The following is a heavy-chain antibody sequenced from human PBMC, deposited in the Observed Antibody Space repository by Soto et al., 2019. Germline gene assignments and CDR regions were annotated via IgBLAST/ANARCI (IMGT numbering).Heavy chain of an antibody. Sequence: KPGGSLRLSCAASGFTLSSYSMNWVRQAPGKGLEWVSSISSSSSYIYYADSVKGRFTISRDNAKNSLYLQMNSLRAEDTAVYYCARDPSPEYSSSWYIQGSVDYWGQGTLVTVSS. J-gene: IGHJ4*02. CDR3: ARDPSPEYSSSWYIQGSVDY. D-gene: IGHD6-13*01. CDR1: GFTLSSYS. CDR2: ISSSSSYI. V-gene: IGHV3-21*01.